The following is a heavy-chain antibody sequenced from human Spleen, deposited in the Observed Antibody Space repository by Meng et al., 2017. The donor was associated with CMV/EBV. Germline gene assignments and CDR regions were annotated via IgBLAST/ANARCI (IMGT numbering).Heavy chain of an antibody. CDR2: IRYDGINK. D-gene: IGHD3-3*01. J-gene: IGHJ4*02. Sequence: LSLTCAASGFTFSSYAMHWVRQAPGKGLEWVAFIRYDGINKYYSDSVKGRFTISRDNFKNTLYLQMNSLRAEDTAVYYCAREYYDFSLVDFWGQGTLVTVSS. CDR1: GFTFSSYA. V-gene: IGHV3-30*04. CDR3: AREYYDFSLVDF.